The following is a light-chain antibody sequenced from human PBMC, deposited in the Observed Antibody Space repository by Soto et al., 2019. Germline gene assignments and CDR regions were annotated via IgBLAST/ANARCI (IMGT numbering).Light chain of an antibody. CDR2: KAS. CDR1: QTISSW. V-gene: IGKV1-5*03. Sequence: DIQMTQSPSTLSASVGDIVTINFRASQTISSWLAWYQQKPGKAPKLLIYKASTLTSGVPSRFSGSGSGTEFTLTISSLQPDDFATYYCQHYNSYSEAFGQGTKVDIK. J-gene: IGKJ1*01. CDR3: QHYNSYSEA.